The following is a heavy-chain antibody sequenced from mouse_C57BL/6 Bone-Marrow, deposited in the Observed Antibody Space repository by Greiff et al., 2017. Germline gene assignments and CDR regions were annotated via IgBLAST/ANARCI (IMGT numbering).Heavy chain of an antibody. CDR2: IDPSDSET. V-gene: IGHV1-52*01. CDR3: ARSPAYYSNSGFAY. CDR1: GYTFTSYW. Sequence: QVQLQQPGAELVRPGSSVTLSCKASGYTFTSYWMHWVKQRPIQGLEWIGNIDPSDSETHYNQKFKDKATLTVDKSSSTAYMQLSSLTSEVSAVYYCARSPAYYSNSGFAYWGQGTLVTVSA. J-gene: IGHJ3*01. D-gene: IGHD2-5*01.